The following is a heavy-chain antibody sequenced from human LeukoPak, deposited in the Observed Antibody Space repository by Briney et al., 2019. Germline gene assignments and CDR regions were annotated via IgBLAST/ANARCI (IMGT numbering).Heavy chain of an antibody. CDR2: INPYNGGT. Sequence: ASVKVSCKSSGYTFTDYFIHWVRQAPGQGLEWMGWINPYNGGTNYAQNFQGRVTVTRDTSIGTAYMELSGLRSDDTAVYYCARATNFYYYYGMDVWGQGTTVTVSS. V-gene: IGHV1-2*02. J-gene: IGHJ6*02. CDR3: ARATNFYYYYGMDV. D-gene: IGHD1-26*01. CDR1: GYTFTDYF.